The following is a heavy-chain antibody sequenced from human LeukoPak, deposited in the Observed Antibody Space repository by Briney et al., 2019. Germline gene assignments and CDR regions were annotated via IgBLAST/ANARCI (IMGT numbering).Heavy chain of an antibody. CDR1: RDSISSSSYY. V-gene: IGHV4-39*01. CDR2: IYSSRIT. J-gene: IGHJ4*02. CDR3: ARLRRSSSGYYNY. Sequence: PSETLSLTCTVSRDSISSSSYYSGWIRQPPGNGLEWLGSIYSSRITYYTQSLKSRVTISVDTSKTQFTLKLSCVTAADTAVYYCARLRRSSSGYYNYWGQGTLVTVSS. D-gene: IGHD3-22*01.